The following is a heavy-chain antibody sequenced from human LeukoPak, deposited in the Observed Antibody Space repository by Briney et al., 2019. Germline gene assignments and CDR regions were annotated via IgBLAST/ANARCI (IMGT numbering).Heavy chain of an antibody. CDR2: ISAYNGNT. CDR3: ARESGIAVAGGTPDY. Sequence: ASVKVSCKASGYTFTSYGISWVRQAPGQGLEWMGWISAYNGNTNYAQKLQVRVTMTTDTSTSTAYMELRSLRSDDTAVYYCARESGIAVAGGTPDYWGQGTLVTVSS. CDR1: GYTFTSYG. D-gene: IGHD6-19*01. J-gene: IGHJ4*02. V-gene: IGHV1-18*01.